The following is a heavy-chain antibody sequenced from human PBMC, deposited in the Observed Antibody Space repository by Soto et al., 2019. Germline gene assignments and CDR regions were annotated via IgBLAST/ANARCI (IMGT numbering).Heavy chain of an antibody. J-gene: IGHJ4*02. CDR2: ISYEDGNNK. CDR3: ARDKRDTYGDYVDY. CDR1: GFTFSSYA. Sequence: VGSLRLSCAASGFTFSSYAMHWVRQAPGKGLEWVAVISYEDGNNKYYADSVKGRFTISRDNSKSTLYLQMNSLRAEDTGVYYCARDKRDTYGDYVDYWGQGTLVTVSS. D-gene: IGHD4-17*01. V-gene: IGHV3-30-3*01.